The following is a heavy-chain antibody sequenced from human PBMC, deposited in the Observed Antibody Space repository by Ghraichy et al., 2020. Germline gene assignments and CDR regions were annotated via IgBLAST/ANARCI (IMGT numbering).Heavy chain of an antibody. D-gene: IGHD7-27*01. V-gene: IGHV3-7*01. J-gene: IGHJ4*02. CDR2: IKQDGSEK. CDR3: ATTGEDY. CDR1: GFTFTRYW. Sequence: LSLPCAASGFTFTRYWMTWVRQAPGKGLEWVANIKQDGSEKYYVDSVKGRFTISRDNAKNSLYLQMNSLRAEDTAVYYCATTGEDYWGQGTLVTVSS.